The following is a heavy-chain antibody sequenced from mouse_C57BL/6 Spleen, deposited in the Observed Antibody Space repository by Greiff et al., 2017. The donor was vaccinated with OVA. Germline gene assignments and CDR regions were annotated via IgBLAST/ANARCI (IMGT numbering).Heavy chain of an antibody. Sequence: QVQLQQPGAELVKPGASVKLSCKASGYTFTSYWMPWVKQRPGQGLEWIGEIDPSDSYTNYTQKFKGKATLTVDTSSSTAYMQLSSLTSEDSAVYYCARSTDYYGSSLNWYVDVWGKGTTVTVSS. D-gene: IGHD1-1*01. J-gene: IGHJ1*03. CDR2: IDPSDSYT. CDR3: ARSTDYYGSSLNWYVDV. CDR1: GYTFTSYW. V-gene: IGHV1-50*01.